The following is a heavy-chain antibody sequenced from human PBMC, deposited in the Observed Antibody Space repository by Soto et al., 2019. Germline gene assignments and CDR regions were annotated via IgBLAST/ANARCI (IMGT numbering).Heavy chain of an antibody. V-gene: IGHV3-23*01. CDR1: GFTFSSYA. J-gene: IGHJ6*02. CDR3: ARVIVGATPGFYYYYGMDV. D-gene: IGHD1-26*01. Sequence: GGSLRLSCAASGFTFSSYAMSWVRQAPGKGLEWVSAISGSGGSTYYADSVKGRFTISRDNSKNTLYLQMNSLRAEDTAVYYCARVIVGATPGFYYYYGMDVWGQGTTVTVSS. CDR2: ISGSGGST.